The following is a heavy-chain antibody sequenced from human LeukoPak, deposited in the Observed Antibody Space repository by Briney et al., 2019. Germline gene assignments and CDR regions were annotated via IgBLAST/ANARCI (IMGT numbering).Heavy chain of an antibody. V-gene: IGHV4-59*12. CDR1: GGSISSYY. J-gene: IGHJ5*02. Sequence: SETQSLTCTVSGGSISSYYWSWIRQPPGKGLEWIGYIYYSGSTNYNPSLKSRVTISVDTSKNQFSLKLNSVTAADTAVYYCAREWNSSGYGWLDPWGQGTLVTVSS. CDR2: IYYSGST. CDR3: AREWNSSGYGWLDP. D-gene: IGHD3-22*01.